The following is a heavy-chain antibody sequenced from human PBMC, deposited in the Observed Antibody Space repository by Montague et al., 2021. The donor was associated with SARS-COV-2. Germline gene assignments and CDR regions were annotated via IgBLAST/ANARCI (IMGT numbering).Heavy chain of an antibody. Sequence: SETPSLTCTASGGSIGAYYWSWIRQPPGKGLEWIGYIDNSGSTNHNPSLESRVTMSVDTSKNQFSLKLNSVTAADTAVYYCARHGGNDAFDIWGRGTMVTVSS. D-gene: IGHD4-23*01. CDR1: GGSIGAYY. J-gene: IGHJ3*02. CDR3: ARHGGNDAFDI. CDR2: IDNSGST. V-gene: IGHV4-59*01.